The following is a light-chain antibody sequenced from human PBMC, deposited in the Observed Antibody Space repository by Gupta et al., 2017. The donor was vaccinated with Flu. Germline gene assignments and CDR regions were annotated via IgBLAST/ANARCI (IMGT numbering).Light chain of an antibody. CDR3: LQDYNYPLT. V-gene: IGKV1-6*01. CDR1: QGIRND. CDR2: AAS. J-gene: IGKJ4*01. Sequence: AIQMTQSPSSRSASVGDRVTITCRASQGIRNDLGWYQQKPGEAPKLLIYAASSLQSGVPSRFSGSGSGTDFTLSISSLQPEDFATYYCLQDYNYPLTFGGGTKVEIK.